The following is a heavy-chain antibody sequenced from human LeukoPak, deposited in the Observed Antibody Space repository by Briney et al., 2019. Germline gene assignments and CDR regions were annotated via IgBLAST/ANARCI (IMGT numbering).Heavy chain of an antibody. Sequence: GGSLRLSCEVSGFTFSSYHMNWVRQAPGKGLEWVSSIGSSGSYIYYADSLTGRFTISRDNAKNSLYLQMNSLRSEDTAVYYCASRSPYTGYDLYDYWGQGTLVTVSS. J-gene: IGHJ4*02. CDR1: GFTFSSYH. CDR2: IGSSGSYI. V-gene: IGHV3-21*04. CDR3: ASRSPYTGYDLYDY. D-gene: IGHD5-12*01.